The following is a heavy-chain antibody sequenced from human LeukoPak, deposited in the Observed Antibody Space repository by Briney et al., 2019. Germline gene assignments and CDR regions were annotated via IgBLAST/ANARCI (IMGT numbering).Heavy chain of an antibody. CDR2: IRSKANSYAT. J-gene: IGHJ3*02. V-gene: IGHV3-73*01. D-gene: IGHD1-26*01. Sequence: GGSLRLSCAASGFTFSGSAMHWVRQASGKGLEWVGRIRSKANSYATAYAASVKGRFTISRDDSKNTAYLQMNSLKTEDTAVYHCTRPIVGATVFDIWGQGTMVTVSS. CDR3: TRPIVGATVFDI. CDR1: GFTFSGSA.